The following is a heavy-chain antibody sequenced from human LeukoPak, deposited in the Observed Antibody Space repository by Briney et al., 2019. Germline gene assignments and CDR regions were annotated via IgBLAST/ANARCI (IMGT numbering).Heavy chain of an antibody. CDR1: GFTFSSYA. J-gene: IGHJ4*02. D-gene: IGHD5-12*01. CDR3: ARAVVGSAYDYFDY. V-gene: IGHV3-30-3*01. CDR2: ISYDGSNK. Sequence: GGSLRLSCAASGFTFSSYAMHWVRQAPGKGLEWVAVISYDGSNKYYADSVKGRFTISRDNAKNSLFLQMNSLRAEDTAVYFCARAVVGSAYDYFDYWGQGTLVTVSS.